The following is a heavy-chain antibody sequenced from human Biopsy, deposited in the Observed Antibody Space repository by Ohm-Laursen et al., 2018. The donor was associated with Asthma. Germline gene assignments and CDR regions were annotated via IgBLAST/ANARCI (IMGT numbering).Heavy chain of an antibody. D-gene: IGHD6-13*01. Sequence: TLSLTCSLSSGSGGYMRSGNYYWGWIRQPPGKGLERIGSIYYSGTTYYNPSLESRATVSADTSKNRFSLKLTSVTAADTAVYYCVRGSSSWHHGPFHYYYGLDVWGQGTTATVSS. CDR1: SGSGGYMRSGNYY. J-gene: IGHJ6*02. CDR3: VRGSSSWHHGPFHYYYGLDV. V-gene: IGHV4-39*01. CDR2: IYYSGTT.